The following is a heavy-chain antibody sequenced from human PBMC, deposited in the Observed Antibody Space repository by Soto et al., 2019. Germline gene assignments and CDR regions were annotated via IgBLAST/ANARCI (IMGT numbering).Heavy chain of an antibody. D-gene: IGHD3-3*01. V-gene: IGHV4-59*01. Sequence: QVQLQESGPGLVKPSETLSLTCSVSGASINIDFWSWIRQPPGRGLEWIGFTYYNGDTVYNPSLKGRATASVDTSKSQVSLRLSSVTAADTAVYYCARGGGRFEQWGQGTLVTVSS. J-gene: IGHJ4*02. CDR2: TYYNGDT. CDR1: GASINIDF. CDR3: ARGGGRFEQ.